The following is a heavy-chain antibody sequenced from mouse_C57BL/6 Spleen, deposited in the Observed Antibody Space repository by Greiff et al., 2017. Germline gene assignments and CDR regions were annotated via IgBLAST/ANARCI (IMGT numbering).Heavy chain of an antibody. CDR1: GFTFSDYG. Sequence: EVKLVESGGGLVKPGGSLKLSCAASGFTFSDYGMHWVRQAPEKGLEWVAYISSGSSTIYYADTVKGRFTISRDNAKNTLFLQMTSLRSEDTAMYYCARRETVVASRYAMDYWGQGTSVTVSS. CDR2: ISSGSSTI. J-gene: IGHJ4*01. V-gene: IGHV5-17*01. CDR3: ARRETVVASRYAMDY. D-gene: IGHD1-1*01.